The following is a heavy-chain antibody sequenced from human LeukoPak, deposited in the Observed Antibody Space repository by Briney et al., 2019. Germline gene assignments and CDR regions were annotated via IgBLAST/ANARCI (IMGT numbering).Heavy chain of an antibody. Sequence: GGSLRLSCTASGFTFGDYAMSWVRQAPGKGLEWVGFISSKAYGGTTEYAASVKGRFTISRDDSKSIAYLQMNSLKTEDTAVYYCTRGLWFGELYYYYYYMDVWGKGTTVTVSS. CDR3: TRGLWFGELYYYYYYMDV. CDR1: GFTFGDYA. J-gene: IGHJ6*03. V-gene: IGHV3-49*04. CDR2: ISSKAYGGTT. D-gene: IGHD3-10*01.